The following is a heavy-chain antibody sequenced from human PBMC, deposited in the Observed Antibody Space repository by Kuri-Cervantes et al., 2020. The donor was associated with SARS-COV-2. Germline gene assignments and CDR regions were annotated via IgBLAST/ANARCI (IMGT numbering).Heavy chain of an antibody. CDR1: GGSISSGGYY. Sequence: LSCTVSGGSISSGGYYWSWIRQPPGKGLEWIGYIYHSGSTYYNPSLKSRVTISVDRSKNQFSLKLSSVTAADTAVYYCARDKGTYKKSYYYYYYMDVWGKGTTVTVSS. CDR2: IYHSGST. D-gene: IGHD1-14*01. V-gene: IGHV4-30-2*01. J-gene: IGHJ6*03. CDR3: ARDKGTYKKSYYYYYYMDV.